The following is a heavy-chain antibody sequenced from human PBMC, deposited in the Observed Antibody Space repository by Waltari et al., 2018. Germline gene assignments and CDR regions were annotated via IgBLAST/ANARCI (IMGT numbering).Heavy chain of an antibody. V-gene: IGHV3-23*03. D-gene: IGHD3-9*01. CDR1: GFTFSSYA. J-gene: IGHJ4*02. Sequence: EVQLLESGGGLVQPGGSLRLSCAASGFTFSSYAMSWVRQAPGKGLEWVSVIYSGGSTYYADSVKGRFTISRDNSKNTLYLQMNSLRAEDTAVYYCANILTGYLDYWGQGTLVTVSS. CDR2: IYSGGST. CDR3: ANILTGYLDY.